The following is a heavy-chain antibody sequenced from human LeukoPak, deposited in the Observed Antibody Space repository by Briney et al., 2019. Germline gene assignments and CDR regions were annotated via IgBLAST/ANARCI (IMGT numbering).Heavy chain of an antibody. CDR3: ARDAEYCSSTSCYKDYYYYMDV. V-gene: IGHV3-64*01. D-gene: IGHD2-2*02. CDR2: NRSNGGST. Sequence: GGSLRLSCAASGFTLNSYAMQWVRQAPGKGLEYVSANRSNGGSTYYATSVKGRFTISRDNSKNTLYLQMGSLRAEDMAVYYCARDAEYCSSTSCYKDYYYYMDVWGKGTTVTVSS. J-gene: IGHJ6*03. CDR1: GFTLNSYA.